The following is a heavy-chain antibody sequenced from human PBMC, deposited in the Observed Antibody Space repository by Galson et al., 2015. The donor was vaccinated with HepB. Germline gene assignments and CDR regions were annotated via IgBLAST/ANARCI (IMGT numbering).Heavy chain of an antibody. J-gene: IGHJ6*02. CDR1: GYIFTNYG. V-gene: IGHV1-18*01. D-gene: IGHD3-10*01. Sequence: SVKVSCKASGYIFTNYGISWVRQAPGQGLEWMGWINTYNDNTNYAQKSQGRVTMTTEISTSTAYMELRSLRSDDTAVYYCVRDRLITLIRGAFTPSYYYYGMDVWGQGTTVTVSS. CDR2: INTYNDNT. CDR3: VRDRLITLIRGAFTPSYYYYGMDV.